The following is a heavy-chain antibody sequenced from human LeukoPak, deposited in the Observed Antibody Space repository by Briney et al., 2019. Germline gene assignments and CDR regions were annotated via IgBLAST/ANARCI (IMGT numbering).Heavy chain of an antibody. CDR2: SSYDGSIE. CDR1: GFTFSKYA. CDR3: ARAGGQLVHGFGYFEY. V-gene: IGHV3-30*04. Sequence: PGRSLRLSCAASGFTFSKYAMHWARQAPGKGLEWVAVSSYDGSIEYYADSVKGRFTLSRDNSKNTLYLQMSSLRTEDTAVYYCARAGGQLVHGFGYFEYWGQGTLVTVSS. D-gene: IGHD1-1*01. J-gene: IGHJ4*02.